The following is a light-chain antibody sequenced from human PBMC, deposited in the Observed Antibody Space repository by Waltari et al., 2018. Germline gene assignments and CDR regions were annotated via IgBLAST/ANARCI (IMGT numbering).Light chain of an antibody. J-gene: IGLJ2*01. CDR3: ATWDDSLNAWI. CDR2: RSD. V-gene: IGLV1-44*01. Sequence: QSLLTQPPSISGAPGQRVTISCSGGSSKIGRKSVNWYEQVPGTTPKLHMYRSDQRPSGVSDRFSGSKSGTSASLAITGRLSADEADYICATWDDSLNAWIFGGGTRLTVL. CDR1: SSKIGRKS.